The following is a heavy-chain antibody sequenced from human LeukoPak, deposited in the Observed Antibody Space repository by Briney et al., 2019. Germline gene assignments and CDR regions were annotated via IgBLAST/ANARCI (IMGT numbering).Heavy chain of an antibody. D-gene: IGHD3-10*01. Sequence: GGSLRLSCAASGFTFSSYSMNWVRQAPGKGLEWVSYISSSSSTIYYADSVKGRFTISRDNAKNSLSLQMNNLRVEDTAVYYCARAGSHWHYVYWGQGTVVTVSS. CDR1: GFTFSSYS. J-gene: IGHJ4*02. CDR2: ISSSSSTI. CDR3: ARAGSHWHYVY. V-gene: IGHV3-48*04.